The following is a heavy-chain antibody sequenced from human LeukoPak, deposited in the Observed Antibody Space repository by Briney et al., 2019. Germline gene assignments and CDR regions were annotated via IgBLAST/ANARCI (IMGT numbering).Heavy chain of an antibody. CDR2: IPYDGSNK. CDR3: ARDQYYYDSSGYFDY. D-gene: IGHD3-22*01. V-gene: IGHV3-30-3*01. CDR1: GFTFSSYA. J-gene: IGHJ4*02. Sequence: PGGSLRLSCAASGFTFSSYAMHWVRQAPGKGLEWVAVIPYDGSNKYYADSVKGRFTISRDNSKNTLYLQMNSLRAEDTAVYYCARDQYYYDSSGYFDYWGQGTLVTVSS.